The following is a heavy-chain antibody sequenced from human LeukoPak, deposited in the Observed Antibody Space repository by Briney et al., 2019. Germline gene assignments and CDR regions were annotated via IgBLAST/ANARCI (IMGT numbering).Heavy chain of an antibody. J-gene: IGHJ4*02. D-gene: IGHD6-19*01. Sequence: GRSLRLSCAASGFPFNNYAMTWVRQAPGNWLGWVSAITNSGGSTYYADSVKGRFTISRDNSKNTLYLQMNSLRAEDTGVYYCAKAGTGWYFDYWGQGTLVTVSS. CDR2: ITNSGGST. CDR1: GFPFNNYA. V-gene: IGHV3-23*01. CDR3: AKAGTGWYFDY.